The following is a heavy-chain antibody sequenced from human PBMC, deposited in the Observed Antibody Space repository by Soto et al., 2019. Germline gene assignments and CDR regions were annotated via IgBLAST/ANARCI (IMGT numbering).Heavy chain of an antibody. V-gene: IGHV5-51*01. D-gene: IGHD2-15*01. CDR3: ARYLVLAATRDAFDI. CDR2: IYPGDSDT. J-gene: IGHJ3*02. Sequence: GESLKISCKGSGYSFTSYWIGWVRQMPGKGLEWMGIIYPGDSDTKYSPSFQGQVIISADKSISTSYLPWSSLNASDTAMYYCARYLVLAATRDAFDIWGQGTMVTVSS. CDR1: GYSFTSYW.